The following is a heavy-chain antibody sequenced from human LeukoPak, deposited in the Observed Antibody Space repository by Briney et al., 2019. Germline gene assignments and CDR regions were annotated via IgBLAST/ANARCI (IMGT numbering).Heavy chain of an antibody. CDR3: AREPTVGAAP. CDR1: GFTFSSYS. D-gene: IGHD1-26*01. CDR2: ISSSSSYI. V-gene: IGHV3-21*01. J-gene: IGHJ5*02. Sequence: GGSLRLSCAASGFTFSSYSMNWVRQAPGKGLEWVSSISSSSSYIYYADSVKGRFTISRDNAKNSLYLQMNNLRAEDTAVYYCAREPTVGAAPWGQGTLVTVSS.